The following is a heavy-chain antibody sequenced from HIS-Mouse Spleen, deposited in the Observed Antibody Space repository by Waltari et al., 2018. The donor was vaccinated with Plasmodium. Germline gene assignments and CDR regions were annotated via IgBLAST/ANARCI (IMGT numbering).Heavy chain of an antibody. CDR2: IKSKTDCGTT. V-gene: IGHV3-15*01. CDR1: GFTFRNAW. CDR3: TTGLGAFDI. Sequence: EVQLVESGGGLVKPGGSLRLSWAASGFTFRNAWMSWVRQAPGKGLEWVGRIKSKTDCGTTDYAAPVKGRFTISRDDSKNTLYLQMNSLKTEDTAVYYCTTGLGAFDIWGQGTMVTVSS. J-gene: IGHJ3*02.